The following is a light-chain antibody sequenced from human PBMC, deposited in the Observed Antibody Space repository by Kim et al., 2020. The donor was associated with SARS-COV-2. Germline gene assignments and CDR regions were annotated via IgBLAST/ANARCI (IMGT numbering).Light chain of an antibody. CDR2: SVS. CDR3: HHYGDSLWS. Sequence: EIMLTQSPDTLSLSPGERATLSCRASHKITSDYLAWYQQRPGQAPRLLIYSVSTRAAGITDRFSGSGSGTDFTLTISWLEPEDFAVYYCHHYGDSLWSFGRGTKLDIK. J-gene: IGKJ1*01. V-gene: IGKV3-20*01. CDR1: HKITSDY.